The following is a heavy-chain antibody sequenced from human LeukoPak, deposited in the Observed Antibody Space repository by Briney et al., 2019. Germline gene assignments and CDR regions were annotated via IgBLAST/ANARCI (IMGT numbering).Heavy chain of an antibody. D-gene: IGHD4-17*01. Sequence: ASVKVSCEASGYTFTGYYMHWVRQAPGQGLEWMGWINPNSGGTNYAQKFQGRVTMTRDTSISTAYMELSRLRSDDTAVYYCARVKERATVTTGYYYYMDVWGKGTTVTVSS. J-gene: IGHJ6*03. V-gene: IGHV1-2*02. CDR3: ARVKERATVTTGYYYYMDV. CDR2: INPNSGGT. CDR1: GYTFTGYY.